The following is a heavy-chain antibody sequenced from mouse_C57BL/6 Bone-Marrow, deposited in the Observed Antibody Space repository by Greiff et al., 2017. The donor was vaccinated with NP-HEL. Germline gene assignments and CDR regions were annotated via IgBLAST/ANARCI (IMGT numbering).Heavy chain of an antibody. CDR3: ARWFYYAMDY. CDR1: GFTFSDFY. Sequence: EVKLVESGGGLVQSGRSLRLSCATSGFTFSDFYMEWVRQAPGKGLEWIAASRNKANDYTTEYSASVKGRFIVSRDTSQSILYLQMNALRAEDTAIYYCARWFYYAMDYWGQGTSVTVSS. CDR2: SRNKANDYTT. D-gene: IGHD1-1*02. J-gene: IGHJ4*01. V-gene: IGHV7-1*01.